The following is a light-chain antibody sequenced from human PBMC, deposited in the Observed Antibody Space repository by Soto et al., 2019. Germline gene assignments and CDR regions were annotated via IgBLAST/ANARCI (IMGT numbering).Light chain of an antibody. CDR1: PALSSTY. CDR3: QLYGISPH. J-gene: IGKJ1*01. V-gene: IGKV3-20*01. CDR2: GAS. Sequence: EIVLAQSPATLSLSPGESAPLSCRASPALSSTYLAWYQPKPAQAPRLLMSGASSWASGIPDRFSGSRSGADFTLTISRLEPEDFAVYYCQLYGISPHFGQVTKV.